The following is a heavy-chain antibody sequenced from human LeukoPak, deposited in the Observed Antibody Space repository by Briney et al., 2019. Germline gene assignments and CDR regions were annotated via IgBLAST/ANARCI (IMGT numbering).Heavy chain of an antibody. CDR2: ISSSGSTI. D-gene: IGHD2-2*01. Sequence: GGSLRLSCAASGFTFSDYYMSWIRPAPGKGLEWVSYISSSGSTIYYADSVKGRFTISRDNAKNSPYLQMNSLRAEDTAVYYCARRYCSSTSCYGEGTEYYFDYWGQGTLVTVSS. CDR1: GFTFSDYY. J-gene: IGHJ4*02. V-gene: IGHV3-11*01. CDR3: ARRYCSSTSCYGEGTEYYFDY.